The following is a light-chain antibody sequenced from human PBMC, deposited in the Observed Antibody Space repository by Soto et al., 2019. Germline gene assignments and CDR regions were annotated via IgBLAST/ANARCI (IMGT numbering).Light chain of an antibody. V-gene: IGLV2-14*01. Sequence: QSALTQPASASGSPGQSITISCTGSNSDVGAYNFVSWFQQHPGRAPKLIIYEVTSRPSGVYSRFSGSKSGNTASLNISGLQAEDEAYYHCCSYTRSSAPWVFGGGTKLTVL. CDR2: EVT. CDR1: NSDVGAYNF. CDR3: CSYTRSSAPWV. J-gene: IGLJ3*02.